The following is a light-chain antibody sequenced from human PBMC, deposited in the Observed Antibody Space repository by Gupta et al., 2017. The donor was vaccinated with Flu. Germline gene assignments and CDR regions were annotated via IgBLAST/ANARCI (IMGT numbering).Light chain of an antibody. CDR2: DPS. Sequence: ERAPPTCMGSRTIRLAYWAWYQHIPGQAPSLLVSDPSTMATGIPDRFSVSGFGTHFTLTITGLEPEDFAVYYCQQYGRSPWTFGQGTTLEIK. CDR3: QQYGRSPWT. V-gene: IGKV3-20*01. J-gene: IGKJ1*01. CDR1: RTIRLAY.